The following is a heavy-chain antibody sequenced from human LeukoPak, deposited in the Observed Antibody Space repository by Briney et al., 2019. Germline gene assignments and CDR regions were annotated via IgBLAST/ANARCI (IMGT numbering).Heavy chain of an antibody. CDR1: GYTFTSYA. J-gene: IGHJ4*02. CDR2: INAGNGNT. D-gene: IGHD1-26*01. Sequence: ASVKVSCKASGYTFTSYAMHWVRQAPGQRLEWVGWINAGNGNTKYSQKLQGRVTITRDTSASTAYMELSSLRSEDTAVYYCARDLGGSYFDYWGQGTLVTVSS. CDR3: ARDLGGSYFDY. V-gene: IGHV1-3*01.